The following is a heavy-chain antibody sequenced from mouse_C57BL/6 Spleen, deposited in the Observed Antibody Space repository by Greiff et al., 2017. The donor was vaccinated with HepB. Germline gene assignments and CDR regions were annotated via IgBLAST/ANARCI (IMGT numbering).Heavy chain of an antibody. CDR3: ARRVYYGSSYGYFDV. Sequence: VKLLESGAELVKPGASVKISCKASGYAFSSYWMNWVKQRPGKGLEWIGQIYPGDGDTNYNGKFKGKATLTADKSSSTAYMQLSSLTSEDSAVYFGARRVYYGSSYGYFDVWGTGTTVTVSS. J-gene: IGHJ1*03. CDR2: IYPGDGDT. D-gene: IGHD1-1*01. CDR1: GYAFSSYW. V-gene: IGHV1-80*01.